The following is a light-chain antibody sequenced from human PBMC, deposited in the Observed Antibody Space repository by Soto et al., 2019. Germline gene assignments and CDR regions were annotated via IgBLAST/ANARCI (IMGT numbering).Light chain of an antibody. CDR1: QSLLHSNGYNY. J-gene: IGKJ2*01. Sequence: DIVMTQSPLSLPVTPAEPASISCRSSQSLLHSNGYNYLDWYLQKPGQSPQVLIYLGSNRASGVPDRFSGSGSGTDFTLKISRVEAEDVGVYYCIQALATPPTFGQGTKLEIK. CDR3: IQALATPPT. CDR2: LGS. V-gene: IGKV2-28*01.